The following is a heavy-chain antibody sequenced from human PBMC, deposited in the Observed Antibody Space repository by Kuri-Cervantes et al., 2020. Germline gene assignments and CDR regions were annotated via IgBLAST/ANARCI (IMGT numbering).Heavy chain of an antibody. D-gene: IGHD1-26*01. J-gene: IGHJ4*02. V-gene: IGHV3-9*01. CDR2: ISWNSGSI. CDR1: GFTFDDYA. Sequence: GGSLRLSCAASGFTFDDYAMHWVRQAPGKGLEWVSGISWNSGSIGYADSVKGRFTISRDNAKNSLYLQMNSLRAEDTALYYCAKVNSGSYHFDYWGQGTLVTVSS. CDR3: AKVNSGSYHFDY.